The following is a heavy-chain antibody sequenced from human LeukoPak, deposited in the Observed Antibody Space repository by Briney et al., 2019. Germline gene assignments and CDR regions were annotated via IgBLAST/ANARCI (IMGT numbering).Heavy chain of an antibody. V-gene: IGHV4-30-2*01. CDR3: AGNTAMVAAVY. CDR1: GGSISSGGYS. D-gene: IGHD5-18*01. CDR2: IYHSGST. J-gene: IGHJ4*02. Sequence: SETLSLTCAVSGGSISSGGYSWSRIRQPPGKGLEWIGYIYHSGSTYYNPSLKSRVTISVDRSKNQFSLKLSSVTAADTAVYYCAGNTAMVAAVYWGQGTLVTVSS.